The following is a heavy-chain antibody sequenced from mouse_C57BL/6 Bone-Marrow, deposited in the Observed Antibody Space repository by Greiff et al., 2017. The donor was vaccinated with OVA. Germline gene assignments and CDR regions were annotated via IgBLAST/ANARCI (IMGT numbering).Heavy chain of an antibody. CDR1: GFNITDDY. V-gene: IGHV14-4*01. D-gene: IGHD2-5*01. CDR2: IDPENGAT. Sequence: EVQLQQSGAELVRPGASVKLSCTASGFNITDDYMHWVKQRPEQGLEWIGWIDPENGATEYASKFQGKATITEDTSSNTAYLQLSSLTSEDAAVYYCTAYYSSSYYYAMDYWGQGTSVTVSS. J-gene: IGHJ4*01. CDR3: TAYYSSSYYYAMDY.